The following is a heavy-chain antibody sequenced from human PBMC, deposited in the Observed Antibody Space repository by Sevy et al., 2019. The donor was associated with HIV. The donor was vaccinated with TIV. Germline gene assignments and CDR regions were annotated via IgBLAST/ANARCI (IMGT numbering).Heavy chain of an antibody. D-gene: IGHD2-2*01. CDR2: IYYSGST. CDR3: AREYRVNYYYYGMDV. V-gene: IGHV4-61*01. CDR1: GGSVSRGSYY. Sequence: SETLFLTCTVSGGSVSRGSYYWSWIRQPPGKGLEWIGYIYYSGSTNYNPSLKSRVTISVDTSKNQFSLKLSSVTAADTAVYYCAREYRVNYYYYGMDVWGQGTTVTVSS. J-gene: IGHJ6*02.